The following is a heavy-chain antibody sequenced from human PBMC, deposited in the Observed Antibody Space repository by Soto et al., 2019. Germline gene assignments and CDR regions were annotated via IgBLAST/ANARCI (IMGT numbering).Heavy chain of an antibody. J-gene: IGHJ5*02. D-gene: IGHD4-17*01. Sequence: GXSVKVSCKASGYTFTSYAMHWVRQAPGQRLEWMGWINAGNGNTKYSQKFQGRVTITRDTSASTAYMELSSLRSEDTAVYYCARDYGDLLNWFDPWGQGTLVTVSS. V-gene: IGHV1-3*01. CDR3: ARDYGDLLNWFDP. CDR1: GYTFTSYA. CDR2: INAGNGNT.